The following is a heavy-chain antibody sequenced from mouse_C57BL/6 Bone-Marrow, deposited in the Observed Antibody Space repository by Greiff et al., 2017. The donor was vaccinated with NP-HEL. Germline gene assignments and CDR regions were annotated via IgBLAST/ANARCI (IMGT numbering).Heavy chain of an antibody. V-gene: IGHV1-81*01. J-gene: IGHJ2*01. CDR3: ARSGLLYYYGDY. Sequence: QVQLQQSGAELARPGASVKLSCKASGYTFTSYGISWVKQRTGQGLEWIGEIYPRSGNTYYNEQFKGKATLTADKSSSAAYMELRSLTSEDSAVYCGARSGLLYYYGDYWGQGTTLTVSS. CDR2: IYPRSGNT. D-gene: IGHD1-1*01. CDR1: GYTFTSYG.